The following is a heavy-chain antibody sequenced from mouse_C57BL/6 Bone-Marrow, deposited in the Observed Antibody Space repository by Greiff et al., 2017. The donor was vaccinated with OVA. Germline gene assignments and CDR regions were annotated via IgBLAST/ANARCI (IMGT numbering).Heavy chain of an antibody. CDR1: GFTFSSYG. Sequence: EVQLVESGGDLVKPGGSLKLSCAASGFTFSSYGMSWVRQTPDKRLEWVATISSGGSYTYYPDSVKGRFTISRDNAKNTLYLQMSSLKSEDTAMYYCARGTVVALYYYAMDYWGQGTSVTVSS. CDR2: ISSGGSYT. V-gene: IGHV5-6*01. CDR3: ARGTVVALYYYAMDY. D-gene: IGHD1-1*01. J-gene: IGHJ4*01.